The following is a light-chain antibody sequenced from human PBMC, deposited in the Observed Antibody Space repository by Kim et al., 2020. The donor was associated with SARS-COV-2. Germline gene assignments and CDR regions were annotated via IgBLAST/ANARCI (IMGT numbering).Light chain of an antibody. J-gene: IGKJ4*01. CDR3: QQYDNLPT. V-gene: IGKV1-33*01. Sequence: DIQMTQSPSSLSGSVGDRVTITCQASQDISNYLNWYQQKPGKAPKLLIYDASNLETGVPSRFSGSGSGTDFTFTISSLQPEDIATYYCQQYDNLPTFGGGTKVEI. CDR1: QDISNY. CDR2: DAS.